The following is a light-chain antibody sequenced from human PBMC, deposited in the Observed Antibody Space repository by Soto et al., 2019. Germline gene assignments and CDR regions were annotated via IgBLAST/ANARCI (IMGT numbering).Light chain of an antibody. J-gene: IGLJ1*01. CDR2: EVS. V-gene: IGLV2-14*01. CDR3: SSYTSSRAYV. CDR1: SSDVGGYNY. Sequence: QSALTQPASVSGSPGQSITISCTGTSSDVGGYNYVSWYQQQSGKAPKLMIHEVSNRPSGFSNRFSGSKSGNTASLTISGLQAEDEADYYCSSYTSSRAYVFGIGTKV.